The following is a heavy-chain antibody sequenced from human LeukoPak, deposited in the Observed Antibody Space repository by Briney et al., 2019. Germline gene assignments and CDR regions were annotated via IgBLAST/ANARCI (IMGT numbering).Heavy chain of an antibody. CDR2: IKQDGSEK. CDR3: AREKGTPGDSIWWYFDY. V-gene: IGHV3-7*01. J-gene: IGHJ4*02. D-gene: IGHD2-15*01. Sequence: PGGSLRLSCAASGFTFSSYWMSWGREAPGKGLEWVANIKQDGSEKYYVDSVKGRFTISRDNAKNSLYLQMNSLRAEDTAVYYCAREKGTPGDSIWWYFDYWGQGTLVTVSS. CDR1: GFTFSSYW.